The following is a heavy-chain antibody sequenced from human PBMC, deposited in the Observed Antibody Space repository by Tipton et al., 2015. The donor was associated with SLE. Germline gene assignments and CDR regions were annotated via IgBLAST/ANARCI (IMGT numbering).Heavy chain of an antibody. CDR1: GVSISSGNYY. CDR3: AGYYDSSSAYLTF. D-gene: IGHD3-3*01. CDR2: IYTSGST. V-gene: IGHV4-61*02. J-gene: IGHJ4*02. Sequence: TLSLTCTVSGVSISSGNYYWSWIRQPAGKGLEWIGRIYTSGSTKYNPSLKSRVTISSDTSKNQVSLKLTSVSAADTAVYYCAGYYDSSSAYLTFWGQGSWSPSPQ.